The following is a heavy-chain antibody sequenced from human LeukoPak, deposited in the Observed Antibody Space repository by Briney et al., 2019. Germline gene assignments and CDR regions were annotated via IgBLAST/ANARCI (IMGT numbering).Heavy chain of an antibody. V-gene: IGHV3-23*01. D-gene: IGHD4-17*01. CDR2: ISGNTANT. J-gene: IGHJ3*02. CDR1: EFTFSSYG. Sequence: GGSLRLSCAASEFTFSSYGMSWVRQAPGKGLEWVSWISGNTANTYYADSVQGRFSISRDNSKNTLYLQMYSLRAEDTAIYYCAKDPNGDYIGTFDMWGQGTMVTVSS. CDR3: AKDPNGDYIGTFDM.